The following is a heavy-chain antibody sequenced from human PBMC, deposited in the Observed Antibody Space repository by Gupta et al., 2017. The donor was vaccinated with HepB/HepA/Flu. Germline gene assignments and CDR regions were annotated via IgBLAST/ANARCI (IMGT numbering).Heavy chain of an antibody. J-gene: IGHJ6*03. V-gene: IGHV4-59*01. D-gene: IGHD2/OR15-2a*01. CDR2: IYYSGST. Sequence: QVQLQESGPGLVKPSGTLSLTCTVSGGSISSYYWSWIRQPPGKGLEWIGYIYYSGSTNYNPSLKSRVTISVDTSKNQFSLKLSSVTAADTAVYYCARAPTLSDYYYMDVWGKGTTVTVSS. CDR3: ARAPTLSDYYYMDV. CDR1: GGSISSYY.